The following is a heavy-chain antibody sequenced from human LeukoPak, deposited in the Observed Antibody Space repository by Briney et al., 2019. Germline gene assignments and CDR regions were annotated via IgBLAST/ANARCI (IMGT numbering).Heavy chain of an antibody. CDR1: GGSSSGYY. CDR2: IYYSGST. CDR3: ARGGYYGSGNDFRFDP. D-gene: IGHD3-10*01. Sequence: SETLSLTCAVYGGSSSGYYWSWIRQPPGKGLEWIGSIYYSGSTYYNPSLKSRVTISVDTSKNQFSLKLNSVTAADTAVYYCARGGYYGSGNDFRFDPWGQGTLVTVSS. V-gene: IGHV4-34*01. J-gene: IGHJ5*02.